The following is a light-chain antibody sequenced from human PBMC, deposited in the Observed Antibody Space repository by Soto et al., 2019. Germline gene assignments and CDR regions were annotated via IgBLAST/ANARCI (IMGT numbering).Light chain of an antibody. J-gene: IGKJ4*01. Sequence: EIVLTQSPGTLSLSPGERATLSCRASQSVSSSYLAWYQQKPGQAPRLLIYGVSSRATDVPDRFSGSGSGTDFTLTISRLEPEDFAVYYCQQYGSSPTFGGGTKVDIK. CDR2: GVS. V-gene: IGKV3-20*01. CDR1: QSVSSSY. CDR3: QQYGSSPT.